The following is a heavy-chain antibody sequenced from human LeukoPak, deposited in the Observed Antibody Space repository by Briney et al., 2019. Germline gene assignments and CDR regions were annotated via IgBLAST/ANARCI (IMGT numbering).Heavy chain of an antibody. CDR3: AKGFMGGGVKTFDY. J-gene: IGHJ4*02. CDR2: LSSSGGST. Sequence: PGGSLRLSCAGSGFTFGNYAMTWVRQSPGKGLEWVSALSSSGGSTYYADSVKGRFSISRDNSENTLYLQLNSLRAEDTAVYYCAKGFMGGGVKTFDYWGQGTLVTVAS. D-gene: IGHD3-10*01. V-gene: IGHV3-23*01. CDR1: GFTFGNYA.